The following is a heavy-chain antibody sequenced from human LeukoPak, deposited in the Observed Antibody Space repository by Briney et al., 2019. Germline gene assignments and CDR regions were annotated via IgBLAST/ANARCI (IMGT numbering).Heavy chain of an antibody. V-gene: IGHV3-48*03. J-gene: IGHJ6*02. CDR3: ARGYDSSGYYYYYYGMDV. D-gene: IGHD3-22*01. CDR2: ISSSGSTI. CDR1: GFTFSSYE. Sequence: GGSLRLSCAASGFTFSSYEMNWVRQAPGKGLEWVSYISSSGSTIYYADSVKGRFTISRDNDKNSLYLQINSLRAEDTAVYYCARGYDSSGYYYYYYGMDVWGQGTTVTVSS.